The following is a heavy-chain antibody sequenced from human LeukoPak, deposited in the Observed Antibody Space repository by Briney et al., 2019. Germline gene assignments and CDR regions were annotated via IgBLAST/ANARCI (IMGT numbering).Heavy chain of an antibody. CDR1: GFTFSSYE. J-gene: IGHJ4*02. Sequence: GGSLRLSCAASGFTFSSYEMNWVRQAPGKGLEWVSSISGSGDSIYYADSVKGRFTISRDNAENSLYLQMNSLRAEDTAVYYCARVPTYYDISGYYYYWGQGTLVTVSS. CDR3: ARVPTYYDISGYYYY. CDR2: ISGSGDSI. V-gene: IGHV3-48*03. D-gene: IGHD3-22*01.